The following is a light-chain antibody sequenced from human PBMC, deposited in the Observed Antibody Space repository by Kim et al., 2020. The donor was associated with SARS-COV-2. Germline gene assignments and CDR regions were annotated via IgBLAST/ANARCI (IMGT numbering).Light chain of an antibody. CDR3: HQRSNCPNT. CDR1: QTVGSY. Sequence: WYPGEGAAHSCRSTQTVGSYLVCDQQRLIHAPWLLIYDASKSATSITARVSGGVFGTDFTLTIICLEAEEYSLYFCHQRSNCPNTFGQGTKVHIK. J-gene: IGKJ2*01. CDR2: DAS. V-gene: IGKV3-11*01.